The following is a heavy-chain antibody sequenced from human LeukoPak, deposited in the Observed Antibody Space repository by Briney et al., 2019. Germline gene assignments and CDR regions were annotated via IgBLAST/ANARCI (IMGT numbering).Heavy chain of an antibody. D-gene: IGHD6-13*01. CDR3: SLEGSSWYRYFQH. Sequence: GGSLRLSCAASGFTFSSYWMSWVRQAPGKGLEWVANIKQDGSEKYYVDSVKGRFTISRDNAKNSLYLQMDSLRAEDTAVYYSSLEGSSWYRYFQHWGQGTLVTVSS. J-gene: IGHJ1*01. CDR1: GFTFSSYW. CDR2: IKQDGSEK. V-gene: IGHV3-7*05.